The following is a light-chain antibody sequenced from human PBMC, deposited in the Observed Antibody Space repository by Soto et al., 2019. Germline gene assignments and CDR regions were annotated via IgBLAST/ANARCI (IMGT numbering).Light chain of an antibody. CDR2: DAS. CDR1: QSVYSN. J-gene: IGKJ4*01. Sequence: EIVMTQSPVTLSVSPGEGVTLSCRASQSVYSNLACYQKKPGQAPRLLIYDASARATDIPARFSGSGSGTDFPLTVSRLQSEDFAVYYCQQYNNWPLTFGGGTKVEIK. CDR3: QQYNNWPLT. V-gene: IGKV3-15*01.